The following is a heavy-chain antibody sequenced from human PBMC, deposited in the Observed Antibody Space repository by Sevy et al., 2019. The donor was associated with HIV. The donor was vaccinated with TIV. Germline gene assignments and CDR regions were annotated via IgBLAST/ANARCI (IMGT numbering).Heavy chain of an antibody. J-gene: IGHJ4*02. V-gene: IGHV3-30-3*01. CDR2: VSSDGSEI. Sequence: GGSLRLSCAVPGFTFITFARHGVPRAPGKGLGGVAIVSSDGSEINYADSVKGRFTISRDNSRNTLYLQMNSLRTEDTALYYCARDQLGSIDYWGQGTLVTVSS. CDR3: ARDQLGSIDY. CDR1: GFTFITFA. D-gene: IGHD7-27*01.